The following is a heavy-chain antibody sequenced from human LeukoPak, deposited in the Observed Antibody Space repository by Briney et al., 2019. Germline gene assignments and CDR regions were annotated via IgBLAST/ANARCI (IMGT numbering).Heavy chain of an antibody. D-gene: IGHD6-13*01. J-gene: IGHJ4*02. CDR1: GFTFSSHW. V-gene: IGHV3-7*01. CDR2: IKEDGTRK. Sequence: GGSLRLSCAASGFTFSSHWMTWVRQAPGKGLEWVANIKEDGTRKNYMDSVKGRFTISRDNPKNSLYLQINNLKAEDTAVYYCGRLAHNAWYAIDFWGQGALVTVSS. CDR3: GRLAHNAWYAIDF.